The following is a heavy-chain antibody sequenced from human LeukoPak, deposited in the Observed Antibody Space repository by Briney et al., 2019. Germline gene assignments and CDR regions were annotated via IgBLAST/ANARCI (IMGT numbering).Heavy chain of an antibody. CDR3: AKARTVVTTPDY. J-gene: IGHJ4*02. CDR2: IKLDGSEK. D-gene: IGHD4-23*01. V-gene: IGHV3-7*03. Sequence: PGGSLRLSCVASGSTFGKYWMSWVRQAPGKGLEWVANIKLDGSEKNYVDSVKGRFTISRDNTKNSLYLQMNSLRAEDTAVYYCAKARTVVTTPDYWGQGTLVTVSS. CDR1: GSTFGKYW.